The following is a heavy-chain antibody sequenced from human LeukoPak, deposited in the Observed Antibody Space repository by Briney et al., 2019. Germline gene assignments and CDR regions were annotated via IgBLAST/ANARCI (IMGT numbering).Heavy chain of an antibody. J-gene: IGHJ4*02. Sequence: GSLRLSCAASGFTFSSYAMHWVRQAPGKGLEWIGSIYYSGSTYYNPSLKSRVTISVDTSKSQFSLKLSSVTAADTAVYYCARLFGGFYAYYWGQGTLVTVSS. CDR1: GFTFSSYAMH. CDR2: IYYSGST. D-gene: IGHD2/OR15-2a*01. V-gene: IGHV4-39*01. CDR3: ARLFGGFYAYY.